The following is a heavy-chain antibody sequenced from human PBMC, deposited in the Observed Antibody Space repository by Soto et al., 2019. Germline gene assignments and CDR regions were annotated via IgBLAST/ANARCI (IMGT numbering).Heavy chain of an antibody. CDR2: LIPIFGTA. Sequence: PVKVSCNASGGTFSSYAISWVRPAPGQGLEWMGGLIPIFGTANYAQRFQGRVTITADKSTSTAYMELSSLRSEDTAVYYCARARAETYPPYYDFWSGYSYYFDYWGQGTLDTVSS. CDR1: GGTFSSYA. D-gene: IGHD3-3*01. V-gene: IGHV1-69*06. CDR3: ARARAETYPPYYDFWSGYSYYFDY. J-gene: IGHJ4*02.